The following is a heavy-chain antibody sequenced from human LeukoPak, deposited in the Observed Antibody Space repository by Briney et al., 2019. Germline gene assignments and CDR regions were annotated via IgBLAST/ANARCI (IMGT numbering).Heavy chain of an antibody. V-gene: IGHV3-21*01. Sequence: GGSLRLSCAASGFTFSNYAMNWVRQAPGKGLEWVSSISSSSSYIYYADSVKGRFTISRDNAKNSLYLQMNSLRAEDTAVYYCARDLRLWPYYFDYWGQGTLVTVSS. CDR1: GFTFSNYA. CDR2: ISSSSSYI. J-gene: IGHJ4*02. CDR3: ARDLRLWPYYFDY. D-gene: IGHD5-18*01.